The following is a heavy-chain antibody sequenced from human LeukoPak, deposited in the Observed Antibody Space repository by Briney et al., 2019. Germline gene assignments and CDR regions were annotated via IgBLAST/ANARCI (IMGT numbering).Heavy chain of an antibody. Sequence: ASVNVSYKASGGTFISYAISWVRQAPGQGLEWMGRIIPILGIANYAQKFQGRVTITADKSTSTAYMELSSLRSEDTAVYYCAREGYCSSTSCYVDYWGQGTLVTVSS. D-gene: IGHD2-2*01. CDR1: GGTFISYA. J-gene: IGHJ4*02. CDR2: IIPILGIA. V-gene: IGHV1-69*04. CDR3: AREGYCSSTSCYVDY.